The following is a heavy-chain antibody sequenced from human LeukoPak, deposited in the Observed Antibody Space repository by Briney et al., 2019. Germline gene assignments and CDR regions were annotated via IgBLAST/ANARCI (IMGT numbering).Heavy chain of an antibody. J-gene: IGHJ4*02. CDR1: GGCISSYY. CDR2: IYYSGST. D-gene: IGHD6-13*01. Sequence: SETLSLTCTVSGGCISSYYWSWIRQPPGKGLEWIGYIYYSGSTNYNPSLKSRVTISVDTSKNQFSLKLSSVTAADTAVYYCARRIAAAGTFDYWGQGTLVTVSS. CDR3: ARRIAAAGTFDY. V-gene: IGHV4-59*01.